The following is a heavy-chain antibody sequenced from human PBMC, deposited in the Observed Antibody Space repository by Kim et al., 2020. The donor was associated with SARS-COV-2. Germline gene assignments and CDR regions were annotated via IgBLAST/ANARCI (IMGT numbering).Heavy chain of an antibody. V-gene: IGHV4-34*01. CDR1: GGSFSGYY. J-gene: IGHJ5*02. Sequence: SETLSLTCAVYGGSFSGYYWSWIRQPPGKGLEWIGEINHSGSTNYNPSLKSRVTISVDTSKNQFSLKLSSVTAADTAVYYCARANYYGSGSYLRRWFDPWGQGTLVTVSS. D-gene: IGHD3-10*01. CDR2: INHSGST. CDR3: ARANYYGSGSYLRRWFDP.